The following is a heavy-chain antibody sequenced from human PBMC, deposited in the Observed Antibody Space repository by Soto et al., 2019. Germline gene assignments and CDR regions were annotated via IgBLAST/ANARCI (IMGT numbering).Heavy chain of an antibody. CDR3: AGTYYDFWSGYQWWFDP. J-gene: IGHJ5*02. Sequence: PSETRSLTCTVSGGSISSSSYYWGWIRQPPGKGLEWIGSIYYSGSTYYNPSLKSRVTISVDTPKNQFSLKLSSVTAADTAVYYCAGTYYDFWSGYQWWFDPWGQGTLVTVS. CDR1: GGSISSSSYY. D-gene: IGHD3-3*01. V-gene: IGHV4-39*01. CDR2: IYYSGST.